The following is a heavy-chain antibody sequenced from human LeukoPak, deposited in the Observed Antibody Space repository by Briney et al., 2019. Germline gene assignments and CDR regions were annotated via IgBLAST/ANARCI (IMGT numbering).Heavy chain of an antibody. J-gene: IGHJ3*02. CDR3: ARRIRGTWAFDI. V-gene: IGHV4-39*07. CDR2: IFYIGGT. Sequence: SETLSLTCTVYSGSISTSNYYWGWVRQPPGKALEWIGNIFYIGGTNYNPSLKSRVTISVDTSKNQFSLKLSSVTAADTAVYYCARRIRGTWAFDIWGQGTMVTVSS. CDR1: SGSISTSNYY. D-gene: IGHD3-10*01.